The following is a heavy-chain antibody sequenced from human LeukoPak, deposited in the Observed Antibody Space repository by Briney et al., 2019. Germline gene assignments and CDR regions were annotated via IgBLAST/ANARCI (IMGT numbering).Heavy chain of an antibody. J-gene: IGHJ4*02. CDR3: ASLYCSGGSCYFDY. CDR1: GGTFSSYA. Sequence: ASVKVSCKASGGTFSSYAISWVRQAPGQGLEWMGGIIPIFGTANYAQKFQGGVTITADESTSTAYMELSSLRSEDTAVYYCASLYCSGGSCYFDYWGQGTLVTVSS. CDR2: IIPIFGTA. V-gene: IGHV1-69*13. D-gene: IGHD2-15*01.